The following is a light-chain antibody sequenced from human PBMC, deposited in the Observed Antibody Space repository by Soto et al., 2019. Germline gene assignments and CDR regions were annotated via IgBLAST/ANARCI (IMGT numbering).Light chain of an antibody. CDR2: DAA. CDR3: QHRSNWPLT. J-gene: IGKJ2*01. V-gene: IGKV3-11*01. Sequence: EIVLTQSPSTLYLSPGERDTLSCRASQSISSNLAWYQQIPGQAPRLLIYDAANRATGITGRFRGSGSGTDVTLTISNLEPEDFAVYYCQHRSNWPLTFGQGTIMEIK. CDR1: QSISSN.